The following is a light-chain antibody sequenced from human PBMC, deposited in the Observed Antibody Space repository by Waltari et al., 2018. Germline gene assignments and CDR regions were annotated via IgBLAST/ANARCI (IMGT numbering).Light chain of an antibody. V-gene: IGKV1-5*03. J-gene: IGKJ2*01. CDR3: QQYNSYSGYT. CDR2: KAS. Sequence: DIQMTQSPSTLSASVGDGVTIPCRASQSISSWLAWYQQKPGKAPKLLIYKASSLESGVPSRFSGSGSGTEFTLTISSLQPDDFATYYCQQYNSYSGYTFGQGTKLEIK. CDR1: QSISSW.